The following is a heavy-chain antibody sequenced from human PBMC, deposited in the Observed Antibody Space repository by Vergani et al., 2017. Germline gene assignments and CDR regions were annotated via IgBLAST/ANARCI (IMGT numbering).Heavy chain of an antibody. CDR1: GGTFSSYA. Sequence: QVQLVQSGAEVKKPGSSVKVSCKASGGTFSSYAINWVRQAPGQGLEWMGRIIPIFGTATYAQKFQGRVTITAVDSTSTAYMELSSLRSEDTAVYYCARDRGGIQLWAYFGYWGQGTLVTVSS. CDR3: ARDRGGIQLWAYFGY. D-gene: IGHD5-18*01. J-gene: IGHJ4*02. CDR2: IIPIFGTA. V-gene: IGHV1-69*13.